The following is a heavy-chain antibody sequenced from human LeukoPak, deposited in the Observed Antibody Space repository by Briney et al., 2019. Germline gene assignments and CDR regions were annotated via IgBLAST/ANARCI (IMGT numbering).Heavy chain of an antibody. J-gene: IGHJ5*02. CDR3: ARDRGVDYYGSGSYWYGWFDP. Sequence: SETLSLTCTVSGYSISSYYWSWIRQPAGKGLEWIGRIYTSGSTNYNPSLKSRVTISVDTSKNQFSLKLSSVTAADMAVYYCARDRGVDYYGSGSYWYGWFDPWGQGTLVTVSS. D-gene: IGHD3-10*01. V-gene: IGHV4-4*07. CDR2: IYTSGST. CDR1: GYSISSYY.